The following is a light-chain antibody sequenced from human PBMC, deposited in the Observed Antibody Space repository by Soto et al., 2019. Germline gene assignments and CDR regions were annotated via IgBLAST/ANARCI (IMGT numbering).Light chain of an antibody. J-gene: IGKJ1*01. Sequence: EIVLTQSPGTLSLSPGDRATLSCRASQSVSSSYLAWYQHRPGQAPRLLIYGASSRAPGIPDRFSGSGSGTDFTLPISRLEPEDFAVYYCQQYDTSPWTFGQGTKVEIK. CDR1: QSVSSSY. V-gene: IGKV3-20*01. CDR3: QQYDTSPWT. CDR2: GAS.